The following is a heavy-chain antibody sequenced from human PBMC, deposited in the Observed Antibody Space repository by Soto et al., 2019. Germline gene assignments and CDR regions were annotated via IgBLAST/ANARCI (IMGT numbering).Heavy chain of an antibody. CDR3: AHCTLHDYGDYDPGTSHVFDS. Sequence: QITLKESGPSPVKPTQTLTVTCPFSGFSLRNWGGGVPGLPQPRGNALECRTLIYGDNDKRYSPSLKTRLTITKDTSKNQVVLTMTNMDPVDTATYYCAHCTLHDYGDYDPGTSHVFDSWGQGTLVTVSS. CDR2: IYGDNDK. CDR1: GFSLRNWGGG. V-gene: IGHV2-5*02. D-gene: IGHD4-17*01. J-gene: IGHJ4*02.